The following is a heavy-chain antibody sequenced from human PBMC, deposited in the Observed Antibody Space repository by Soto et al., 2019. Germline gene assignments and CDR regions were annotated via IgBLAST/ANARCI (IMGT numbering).Heavy chain of an antibody. V-gene: IGHV1-69*01. D-gene: IGHD3-22*01. CDR3: ARGWGSDINAYYYAY. CDR1: VGTFSRHA. J-gene: IGHJ4*02. CDR2: IIPIFGTA. Sequence: QVQLVHSGAAVRKTGYAVKGSCKASVGTFSRHAISWVRQAPGQGLEWMGGIIPIFGTANHAQTFQGRVRSIADESTSTVYMELSSLRSEDTAMYYCARGWGSDINAYYYAYWGKGTLVIVSS.